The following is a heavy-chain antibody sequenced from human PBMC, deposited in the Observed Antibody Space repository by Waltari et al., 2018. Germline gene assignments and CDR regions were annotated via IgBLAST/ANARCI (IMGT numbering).Heavy chain of an antibody. CDR3: ARGQWLVHRRLDY. J-gene: IGHJ4*02. D-gene: IGHD6-19*01. Sequence: QVQLVQSGAEVKKPGASVKVSCKASGYTFTSYAMHWVRQAPGQRLEWMGWINAGNGNTKYSQKFQGRVTITRDTSASTAYMELSSLRSEDTAVYYCARGQWLVHRRLDYWGQGTLVTVSS. CDR2: INAGNGNT. V-gene: IGHV1-3*01. CDR1: GYTFTSYA.